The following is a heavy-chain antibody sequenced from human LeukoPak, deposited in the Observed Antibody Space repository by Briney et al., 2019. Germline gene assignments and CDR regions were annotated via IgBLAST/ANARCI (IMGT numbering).Heavy chain of an antibody. CDR3: AKSRSHSSAWYGSDFDH. D-gene: IGHD6-19*01. CDR1: GFTFRTYG. CDR2: IWYDGSNE. J-gene: IGHJ4*02. Sequence: PTGGSLRLSCAASGFTFRTYGMHWVRQAPGTGLEWVASIWYDGSNENYVDSVKGRFTISRDNSNKTLYLQINSLRAEDTALYYCAKSRSHSSAWYGSDFDHWGQGTLVTVSS. V-gene: IGHV3-30*02.